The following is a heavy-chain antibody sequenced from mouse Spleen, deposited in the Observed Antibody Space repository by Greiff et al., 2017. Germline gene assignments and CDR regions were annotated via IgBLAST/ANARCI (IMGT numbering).Heavy chain of an antibody. Sequence: QVQLQQPGAELVRPGTSVKLSCKASGYTFTSYWMHWVKQRPGQGLEWIGVIDPSDSYTNYNQKFKGKATLTVDTSSSTAYMQLSSLTSEDSAVYYCASHLRAYWGQGTLVTVSA. CDR2: IDPSDSYT. CDR3: ASHLRAY. J-gene: IGHJ3*01. V-gene: IGHV1-59*01. CDR1: GYTFTSYW.